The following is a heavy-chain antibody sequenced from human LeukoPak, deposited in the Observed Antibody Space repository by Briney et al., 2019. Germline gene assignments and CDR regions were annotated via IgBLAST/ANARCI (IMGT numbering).Heavy chain of an antibody. CDR1: GYTLTAYY. CDR2: INPNSGGT. J-gene: IGHJ5*02. CDR3: ARGYCSGGTCYLVENWLDP. Sequence: ASVKVSCKASGYTLTAYYIYRVRQAPGQGLEWMGRINPNSGGTDYAQNFQGRVTMTRDTSLSTAYMELSRLRSDDTAVYYCARGYCSGGTCYLVENWLDPWGQGTLVTVSS. V-gene: IGHV1-2*06. D-gene: IGHD2-15*01.